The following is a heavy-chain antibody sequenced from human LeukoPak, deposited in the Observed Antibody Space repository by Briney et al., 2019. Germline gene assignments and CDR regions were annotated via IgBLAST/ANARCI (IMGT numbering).Heavy chain of an antibody. D-gene: IGHD6-13*01. J-gene: IGHJ6*03. CDR3: ARIAAAGPYYYYYYYMDV. V-gene: IGHV4-39*07. CDR1: GGSISSSSYY. CDR2: NYYSGST. Sequence: SETLSLTCTVSGGSISSSSYYWGWIRQPPGKGLEWIGSNYYSGSTYYNPSLKSRVTISVDTSKNQFSLKLSSVTAADTAVYYCARIAAAGPYYYYYYYMDVWGKGTTVTVSS.